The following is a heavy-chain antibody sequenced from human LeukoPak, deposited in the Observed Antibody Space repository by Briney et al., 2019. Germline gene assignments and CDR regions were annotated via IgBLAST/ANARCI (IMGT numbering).Heavy chain of an antibody. Sequence: SETLSLTCAVYGGSFSGYYWSWIRQPPGKGLEWIGEINHSGSTNYNPSLKTRVTISVDTSKKQFSLKLSFVTAADTAVYYCAGGGGLYYYYGMDVWGQGTTVTVSS. J-gene: IGHJ6*02. CDR1: GGSFSGYY. V-gene: IGHV4-34*01. CDR2: INHSGST. D-gene: IGHD2-15*01. CDR3: AGGGGLYYYYGMDV.